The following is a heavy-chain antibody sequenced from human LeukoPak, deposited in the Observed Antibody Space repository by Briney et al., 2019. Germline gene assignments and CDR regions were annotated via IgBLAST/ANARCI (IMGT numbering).Heavy chain of an antibody. CDR3: ARPNTWITEGFDS. Sequence: SETLSLTCDVSGYSLSSGYYWAWIRQSPGKGLEWIASIYNSGSTFYNPSLKSRVALSVDTSKNQFSLKLMSVTAADTAVYYCARPNTWITEGFDSWGQGILVTVSS. J-gene: IGHJ5*01. CDR2: IYNSGST. CDR1: GYSLSSGYY. D-gene: IGHD3-16*01. V-gene: IGHV4-38-2*01.